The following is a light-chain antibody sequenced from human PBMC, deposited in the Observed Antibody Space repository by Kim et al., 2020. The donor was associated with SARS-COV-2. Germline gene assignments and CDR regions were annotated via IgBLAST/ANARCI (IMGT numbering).Light chain of an antibody. CDR1: QSLLHSNGFNY. Sequence: DIVMTQSPLSLPVTPGEPASISCRSSQSLLHSNGFNYLDWYLQKPGQSPQLLIYLGSNRASGVPDRFSGSGSGTDFTLKISRVEAEDVGVYYCMQDLQTPRGYTFGQETKVDIK. CDR2: LGS. J-gene: IGKJ2*01. V-gene: IGKV2-28*01. CDR3: MQDLQTPRGYT.